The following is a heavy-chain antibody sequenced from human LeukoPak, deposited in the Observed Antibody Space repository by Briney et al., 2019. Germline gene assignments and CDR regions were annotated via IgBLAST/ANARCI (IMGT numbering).Heavy chain of an antibody. V-gene: IGHV1-2*06. CDR3: ARLSIIAAATIG. Sequence: ASVKVSCKASGYTFTGYYMHWVRQAPDRGFKGMGRINPNSGGTNYAQKFQDRVTMTRDTSISTTYMELSRLRSDDTAVYYCARLSIIAAATIGWGQGTLVTASS. J-gene: IGHJ4*02. CDR1: GYTFTGYY. D-gene: IGHD1-26*01. CDR2: INPNSGGT.